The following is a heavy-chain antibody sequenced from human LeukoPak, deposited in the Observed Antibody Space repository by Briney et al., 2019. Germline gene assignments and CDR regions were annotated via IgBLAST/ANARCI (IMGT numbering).Heavy chain of an antibody. CDR2: IRYDGSNK. J-gene: IGHJ3*02. Sequence: QAGGSLRLSCAASGFTFSSYGMHWVRQAPGKGLEWVAFIRYDGSNKYYADSVKGRFTISRDNSKNTLYLQMNSLRAEDTAVYYCAKRVGSGYGHDAFDIWGQGTMVTVSS. D-gene: IGHD3-22*01. CDR3: AKRVGSGYGHDAFDI. V-gene: IGHV3-30*02. CDR1: GFTFSSYG.